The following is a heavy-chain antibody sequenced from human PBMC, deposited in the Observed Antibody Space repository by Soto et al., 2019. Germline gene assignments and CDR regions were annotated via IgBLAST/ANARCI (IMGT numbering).Heavy chain of an antibody. J-gene: IGHJ5*02. D-gene: IGHD6-13*01. Sequence: PGGSLRLSCAASGFSFSNYNMNWVRQAPGKGLEWVAHITDGLTKHYADFVQGRFIISRDNAKNSLHLQMNSLRAEDTAVYYCTRDASRDSSARGWFDPWGPGTLVTVSS. V-gene: IGHV3-48*04. CDR3: TRDASRDSSARGWFDP. CDR1: GFSFSNYN. CDR2: ITDGLTK.